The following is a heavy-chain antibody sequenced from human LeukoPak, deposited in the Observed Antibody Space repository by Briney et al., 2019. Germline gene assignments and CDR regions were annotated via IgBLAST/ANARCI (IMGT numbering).Heavy chain of an antibody. CDR2: INAGNGNT. D-gene: IGHD6-19*01. CDR1: GYTFTSYA. Sequence: GASVKVSCKASGYTFTSYAMHWVRQAPGQGLEWMGWINAGNGNTKYLQKFQGRVTITRDTSASTAYMELSSLRSEDTAVYYCSCYIAVAGTELELDYWGQGTLVTVSS. CDR3: SCYIAVAGTELELDY. V-gene: IGHV1-3*01. J-gene: IGHJ4*02.